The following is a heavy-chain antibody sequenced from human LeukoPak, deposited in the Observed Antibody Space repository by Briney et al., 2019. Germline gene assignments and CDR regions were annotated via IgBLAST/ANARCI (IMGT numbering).Heavy chain of an antibody. CDR3: AKSGRVSAARIGGYYYYMDV. CDR1: GFTFSSYA. D-gene: IGHD1-26*01. J-gene: IGHJ6*03. CDR2: ISGSGGST. V-gene: IGHV3-23*01. Sequence: GGSLRLSCAASGFTFSSYAMSWVRQAPGKGLERVSAISGSGGSTYYADSVKGRFTISRDNSKNTLYLQMNSLRAEDTAVYYCAKSGRVSAARIGGYYYYMDVWGKGTTVTVSS.